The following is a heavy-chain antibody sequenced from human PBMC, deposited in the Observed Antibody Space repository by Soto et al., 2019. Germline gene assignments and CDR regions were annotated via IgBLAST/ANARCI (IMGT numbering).Heavy chain of an antibody. CDR1: GYTFTSYG. Sequence: QVQLVQSGAEVKKPGASVQVSCKASGYTFTSYGISWVRQAPGQGLEWMGWISGYNGNTNYAQKFQGRVTMSTDPSTSTAYMEMRSLRSGDTAVYYCARDFGTSPLDHWGQGTLVTVSA. V-gene: IGHV1-18*01. CDR2: ISGYNGNT. CDR3: ARDFGTSPLDH. D-gene: IGHD2-2*01. J-gene: IGHJ5*02.